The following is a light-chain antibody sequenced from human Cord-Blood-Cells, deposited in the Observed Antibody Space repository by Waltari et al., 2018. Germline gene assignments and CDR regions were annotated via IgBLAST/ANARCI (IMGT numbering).Light chain of an antibody. CDR2: DVS. CDR1: SSDVGGYNY. V-gene: IGLV2-14*01. CDR3: SSYTSSCYV. Sequence: QSALTQPAPVSGSPGQSITISCTGTSSDVGGYNYVSCYQQHPGKAPKLMIYDVSNRPSGVSNRFSGSKSGNTASLTISGLQAEDEADYYCSSYTSSCYVFGTGTKVTVL. J-gene: IGLJ1*01.